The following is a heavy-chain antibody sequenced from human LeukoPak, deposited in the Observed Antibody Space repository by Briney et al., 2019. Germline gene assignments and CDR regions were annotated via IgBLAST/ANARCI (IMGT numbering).Heavy chain of an antibody. CDR3: AKGARVVVAAAFDY. CDR2: ISWKSGSI. Sequence: PGRSLRLSCAASGFKFDDYAMHWVRQAPGKGLEWVSGISWKSGSIGYADSVKGQFTISRDNAKNSLYLQMNSLRDEDMALYYCAKGARVVVAAAFDYWGQGTLVTVSS. V-gene: IGHV3-9*03. D-gene: IGHD2-2*01. J-gene: IGHJ4*02. CDR1: GFKFDDYA.